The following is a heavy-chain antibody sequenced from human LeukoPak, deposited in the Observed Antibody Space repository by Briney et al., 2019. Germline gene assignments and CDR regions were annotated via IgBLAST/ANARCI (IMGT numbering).Heavy chain of an antibody. CDR2: IYYSGST. V-gene: IGHV4-39*07. Sequence: SETLSLTCTVSGGSISSNNYYWGWIRQPPGKGLEWIGSIYYSGSTYYNPSLKSRVTISVDTSKNQFSLKLNSVTAADTAVFYCASSTWYSSGPSFWGQGTVVTVSS. CDR3: ASSTWYSSGPSF. J-gene: IGHJ3*01. CDR1: GGSISSNNYY. D-gene: IGHD6-19*01.